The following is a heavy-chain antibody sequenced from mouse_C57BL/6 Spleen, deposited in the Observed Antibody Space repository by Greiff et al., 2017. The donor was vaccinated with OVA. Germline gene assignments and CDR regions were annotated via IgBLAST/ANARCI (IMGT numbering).Heavy chain of an antibody. D-gene: IGHD2-3*01. J-gene: IGHJ1*03. V-gene: IGHV5-16*01. CDR3: ARDRGGLLGYFDV. CDR1: GFTFSDYY. Sequence: EVNVVESEGGLVQPGSSMKLSCTASGFTFSDYYMAWVRQVPEKGLEWVANINYDGSSTYYLDSLKSRFIISRDDAKNILYLQMSSLKSEDTATYYCARDRGGLLGYFDVWGTGTTVTVSS. CDR2: INYDGSST.